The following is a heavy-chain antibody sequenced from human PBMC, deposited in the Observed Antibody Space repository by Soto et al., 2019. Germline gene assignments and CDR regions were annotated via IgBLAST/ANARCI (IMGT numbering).Heavy chain of an antibody. CDR2: IYHSGST. CDR1: GYSISSGYY. J-gene: IGHJ6*02. D-gene: IGHD2-2*01. V-gene: IGHV4-38-2*02. CDR3: ARDLGVVPALDV. Sequence: PSETLSLTCAVSGYSISSGYYWGWIRQPPGKGLEWIGSIYHSGSTYYNPSLKSRVTISVDTSKNQFSLKLSSVTAADTAVYYRARDLGVVPALDVWGQGTTVTAP.